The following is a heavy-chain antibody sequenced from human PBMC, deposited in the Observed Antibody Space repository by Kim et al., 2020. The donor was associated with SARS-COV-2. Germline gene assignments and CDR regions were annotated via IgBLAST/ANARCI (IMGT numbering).Heavy chain of an antibody. CDR1: GFTFSSYA. D-gene: IGHD3-10*01. V-gene: IGHV3-23*01. CDR3: AKDHLTHFRGINNWFDP. Sequence: GGSLRLSCAASGFTFSSYAMIWVRQAPGKGLEWVTGISGSGANTYYADSVKGRFTISRDNSKNTLYLQMNRLRAEDTAVYFCAKDHLTHFRGINNWFDPWGQGTLVTVSS. CDR2: ISGSGANT. J-gene: IGHJ5*02.